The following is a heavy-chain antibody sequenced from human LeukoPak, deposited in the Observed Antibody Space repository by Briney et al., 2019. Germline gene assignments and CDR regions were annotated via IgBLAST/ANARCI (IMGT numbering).Heavy chain of an antibody. V-gene: IGHV3-23*01. Sequence: GGSPRLSCAASGFTFSSYAMSWVRQAPGKGLEWVSAISGSGGSTYYADSVKGRFTISRDNSKNTLYLQMNSLRAEDTAVYYCAKYYYGSGSYSFSGMDVWGQGTTVTVSS. D-gene: IGHD3-10*01. CDR2: ISGSGGST. CDR3: AKYYYGSGSYSFSGMDV. J-gene: IGHJ6*02. CDR1: GFTFSSYA.